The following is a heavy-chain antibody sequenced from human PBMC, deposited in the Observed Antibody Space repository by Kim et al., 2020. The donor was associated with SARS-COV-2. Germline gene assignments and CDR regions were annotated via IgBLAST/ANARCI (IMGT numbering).Heavy chain of an antibody. CDR3: ASQTRQWLDAGDY. D-gene: IGHD6-19*01. J-gene: IGHJ4*02. Sequence: SETLSLTCTVSGGSISSSSYYWGWIRQPPGKGLEWIGSIYYSGSTYYNPSLKSRVTISVDTSKNQFSLKLSSVTAADTAVYYCASQTRQWLDAGDYWGQGTLVTVSS. CDR2: IYYSGST. V-gene: IGHV4-39*01. CDR1: GGSISSSSYY.